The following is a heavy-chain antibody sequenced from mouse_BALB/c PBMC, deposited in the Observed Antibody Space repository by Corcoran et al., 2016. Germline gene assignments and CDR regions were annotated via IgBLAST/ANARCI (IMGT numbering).Heavy chain of an antibody. J-gene: IGHJ2*01. CDR1: GFSLSTSGMG. CDR3: ARREGYYLDY. CDR2: IYWDDDK. Sequence: QVTLKESGPGILQPSQTLSLTCSFSGFSLSTSGMGVSWIRQPSGKGLEWLAHIYWDDDKRYNPSLKSRLTISKDTSSNQVFLKITSVDTADTATYYCARREGYYLDYLGQGTTLTVSS. V-gene: IGHV8-12*01.